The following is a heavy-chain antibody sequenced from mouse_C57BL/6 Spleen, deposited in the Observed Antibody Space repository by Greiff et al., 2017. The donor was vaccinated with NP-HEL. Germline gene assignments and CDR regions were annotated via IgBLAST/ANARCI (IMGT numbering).Heavy chain of an antibody. J-gene: IGHJ2*01. CDR2: INPYNGGT. Sequence: VQLQQSGPVLVKPGASVKMSCKASGYTFTDYYMNWVKQSHGKSLEWIGVINPYNGGTSYNQKFKGKATLTVDKSSSTAYMELNSLTSEDSAVYYCARVTTVVGSYFDYWGQGTTLTVSS. CDR1: GYTFTDYY. V-gene: IGHV1-19*01. CDR3: ARVTTVVGSYFDY. D-gene: IGHD1-1*01.